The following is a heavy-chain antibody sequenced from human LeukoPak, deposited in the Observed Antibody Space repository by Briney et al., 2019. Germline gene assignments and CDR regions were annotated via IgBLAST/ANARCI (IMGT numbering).Heavy chain of an antibody. CDR1: GYTFTSYD. Sequence: ASVKVSCKASGYTFTSYDINWVRQATGQGLEWMGWMNPNSGNTGYAQKFQGRVTVTRNTSISTAYMELGSLRPEDTAVYYCARIRLGELSLWGQGTLVTVSS. J-gene: IGHJ4*02. CDR2: MNPNSGNT. CDR3: ARIRLGELSL. D-gene: IGHD3-16*02. V-gene: IGHV1-8*01.